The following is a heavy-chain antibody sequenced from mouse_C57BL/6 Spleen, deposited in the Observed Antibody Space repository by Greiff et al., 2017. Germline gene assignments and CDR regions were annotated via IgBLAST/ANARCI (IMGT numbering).Heavy chain of an antibody. D-gene: IGHD1-1*01. CDR3: ARTTTVARNYAMDY. CDR1: GYAFSSSW. J-gene: IGHJ4*01. Sequence: VQLQQSGPELVKPGASVKISCKASGYAFSSSWMNWVKQRPGKGLEWIGRIYPGDGDTNYNGKFKGKATLTADKSSSTAYMQLSSLTSEDSAVYFCARTTTVARNYAMDYWGQGTSVTVSS. V-gene: IGHV1-82*01. CDR2: IYPGDGDT.